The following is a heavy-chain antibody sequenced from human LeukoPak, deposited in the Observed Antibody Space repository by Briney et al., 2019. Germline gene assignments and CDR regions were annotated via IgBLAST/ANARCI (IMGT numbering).Heavy chain of an antibody. CDR1: GFTFSSYA. J-gene: IGHJ5*02. V-gene: IGHV3-23*01. Sequence: PGASLRLSCAASGFTFSSYAMSWVRQAPGKGLEWVSAISGSGGSTYYADSVKGRFTISRDNSKNTLYLQMNSLRAEDTAVYYCANDRDIVVVPRWFDPWGQGTLVTVSS. CDR3: ANDRDIVVVPRWFDP. D-gene: IGHD2-2*01. CDR2: ISGSGGST.